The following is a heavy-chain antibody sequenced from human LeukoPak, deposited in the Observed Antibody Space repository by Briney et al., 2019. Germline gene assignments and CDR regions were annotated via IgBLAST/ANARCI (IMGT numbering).Heavy chain of an antibody. V-gene: IGHV4-31*03. J-gene: IGHJ4*02. CDR3: ARASGCPSSSCYSGYFDC. CDR2: IFYRGNS. CDR1: GSSISSGGSY. Sequence: SETLSLTCSVSGSSISSGGSYWSWIRQHPGKGLEWIGYIFYRGNSYYNPSLKSRVTISIDTSKSQFSLRLSSVTAADTAVYYCARASGCPSSSCYSGYFDCWGQGTLVTVSS. D-gene: IGHD2-2*01.